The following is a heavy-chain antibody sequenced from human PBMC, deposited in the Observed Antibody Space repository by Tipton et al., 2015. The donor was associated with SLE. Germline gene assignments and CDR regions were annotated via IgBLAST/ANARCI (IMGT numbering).Heavy chain of an antibody. CDR2: IYYSGST. J-gene: IGHJ6*02. CDR1: GGSISSSSYY. D-gene: IGHD1-1*01. CDR3: ARDGSGMDV. V-gene: IGHV4-61*01. Sequence: TLSLTCTVSGGSISSSSYYWGWIRQPPGKGLEWIGYIYYSGSTNYNPSLKSRVTISVDTSKNQFSLKLSSVTAADTAVYYCARDGSGMDVWGQGTTVTVSS.